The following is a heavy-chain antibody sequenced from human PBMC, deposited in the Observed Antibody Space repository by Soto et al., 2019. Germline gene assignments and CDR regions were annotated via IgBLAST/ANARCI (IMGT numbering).Heavy chain of an antibody. Sequence: QVQLVESGGGVVQRGGSLRLSCAASGFTFSSYGMHWVRQAPGKGLEWVAVIWYDGSNKYYADSVKGRYTISRDDSKNTVYLQMNSLGAEDTAVYYCTSDPLIGVAAYDAFDIWGQGTSVTVSS. CDR1: GFTFSSYG. D-gene: IGHD6-19*01. CDR3: TSDPLIGVAAYDAFDI. J-gene: IGHJ3*02. CDR2: IWYDGSNK. V-gene: IGHV3-33*01.